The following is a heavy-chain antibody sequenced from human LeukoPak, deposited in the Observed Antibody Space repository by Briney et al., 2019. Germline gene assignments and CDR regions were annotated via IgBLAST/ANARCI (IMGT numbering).Heavy chain of an antibody. V-gene: IGHV3-7*03. J-gene: IGHJ3*02. CDR1: TFTFSNYW. D-gene: IGHD1-14*01. CDR2: IKQDGSEK. Sequence: GGSLRLSCAASTFTFSNYWMSWVRQAPGKGLEWMANIKQDGSEKYYVDSVKGRFTISRDNAKTSLYLQMNSLRAEDTAVYYCARDVLAAGATGTFDIWGQGTMVTVSS. CDR3: ARDVLAAGATGTFDI.